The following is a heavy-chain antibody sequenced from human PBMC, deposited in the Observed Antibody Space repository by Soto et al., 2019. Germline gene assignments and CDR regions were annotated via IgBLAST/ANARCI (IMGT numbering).Heavy chain of an antibody. D-gene: IGHD6-13*01. CDR2: IYHSGST. Sequence: PSESLSLTCAVSGDPIRSGKWWSWVRQPPGKGLEWIGEIYHSGSTNYNPSLKSRVIISVDKSKNQFSLKLSSVTDADTAVYYCARGERQQQRDYWGQGTLITVSS. CDR3: ARGERQQQRDY. J-gene: IGHJ4*02. V-gene: IGHV4-4*02. CDR1: GDPIRSGKW.